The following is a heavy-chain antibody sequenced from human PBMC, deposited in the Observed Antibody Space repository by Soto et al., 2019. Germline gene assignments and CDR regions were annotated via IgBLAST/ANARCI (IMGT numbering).Heavy chain of an antibody. Sequence: ASVKVSCKVSGYTFTSFGISWVRQAPGQGLEWMGWISGYNGNTDYAQNFKGRVTMTTDTSTNTAHMELRSLRSDATAKYYCARGGSYHATVDYWGQGTLVTVSS. D-gene: IGHD1-26*01. CDR3: ARGGSYHATVDY. CDR2: ISGYNGNT. J-gene: IGHJ4*02. V-gene: IGHV1-18*04. CDR1: GYTFTSFG.